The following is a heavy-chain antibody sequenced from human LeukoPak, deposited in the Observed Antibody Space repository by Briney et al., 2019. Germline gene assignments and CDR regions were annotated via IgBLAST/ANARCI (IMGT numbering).Heavy chain of an antibody. Sequence: SETLSLTCTVSGGSISSYYWSWIRQPPGKGLEWIGYIYYSGSTNYNPSLKSRVTISVDTSKNQFSLKLSSVTAADMAVYYCAREYCSGGSCYSAYWGQGTLVTVSS. CDR3: AREYCSGGSCYSAY. CDR2: IYYSGST. V-gene: IGHV4-59*12. J-gene: IGHJ4*02. CDR1: GGSISSYY. D-gene: IGHD2-15*01.